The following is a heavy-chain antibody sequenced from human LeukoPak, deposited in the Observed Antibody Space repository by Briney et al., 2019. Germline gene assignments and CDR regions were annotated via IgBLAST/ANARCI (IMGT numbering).Heavy chain of an antibody. J-gene: IGHJ3*02. CDR3: ARLDYYDSSGQLAFDI. Sequence: PSETLSLTCTVSGGSISSIIHYWGWIRQPPGKGLEWIGNIYYSGGTYYNPSLKSRVTISVDTSKNQFSLKLSSVTAADTAVYYCARLDYYDSSGQLAFDIWGQGTMVTVSS. CDR1: GGSISSIIHY. CDR2: IYYSGGT. D-gene: IGHD3-22*01. V-gene: IGHV4-39*01.